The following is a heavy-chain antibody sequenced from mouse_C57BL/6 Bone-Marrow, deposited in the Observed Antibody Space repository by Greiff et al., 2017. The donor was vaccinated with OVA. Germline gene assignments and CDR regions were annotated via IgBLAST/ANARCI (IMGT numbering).Heavy chain of an antibody. D-gene: IGHD2-4*01. CDR1: GYTFTSYW. J-gene: IGHJ2*01. Sequence: QVQLQQPGAELVRPGTSVKLSCKASGYTFTSYWMHWVTQRPGQGLEWIGVIDPSASYTNYNQKFKGKATLTVDTSSSTAYMQLSSLTSEDSAVYYCANDYLDYWGQGTTLTVSS. CDR3: ANDYLDY. CDR2: IDPSASYT. V-gene: IGHV1-59*01.